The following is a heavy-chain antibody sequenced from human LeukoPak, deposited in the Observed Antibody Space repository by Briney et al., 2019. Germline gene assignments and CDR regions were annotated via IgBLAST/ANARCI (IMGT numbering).Heavy chain of an antibody. V-gene: IGHV4-31*03. CDR3: ASAVFYERSTYTSDAFDI. J-gene: IGHJ3*02. Sequence: SETLSLTCSVSGGAIHSGRHYWSWIRQHPGKGLEWIGFIYHSGSTYYNPSLRSRLTMSIDASKNQFSLELSSVTAADTAIYYCASAVFYERSTYTSDAFDIWGQGTMVSVSS. CDR1: GGAIHSGRHY. D-gene: IGHD3-22*01. CDR2: IYHSGST.